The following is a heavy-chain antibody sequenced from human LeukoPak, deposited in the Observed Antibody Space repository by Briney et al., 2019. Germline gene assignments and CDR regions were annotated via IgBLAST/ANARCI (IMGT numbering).Heavy chain of an antibody. CDR2: ISSLSGTI. D-gene: IGHD3-3*01. J-gene: IGHJ4*02. CDR1: GFTFSSYS. V-gene: IGHV3-48*01. Sequence: PGGSLRLSCAASGFTFSSYSMNWVRQAPGEGLEWVSYISSLSGTIYYADSVKGRFTISRDNAKNSLYLQMDSLTAEDTAVYYCAKPFGFLEWLYGGYFDSWGQGTLVTVSS. CDR3: AKPFGFLEWLYGGYFDS.